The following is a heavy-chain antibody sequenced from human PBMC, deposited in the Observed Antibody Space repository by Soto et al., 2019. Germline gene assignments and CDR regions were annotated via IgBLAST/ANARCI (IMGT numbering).Heavy chain of an antibody. CDR3: AKDNNSWQLVRSSDAFDI. D-gene: IGHD6-6*01. V-gene: IGHV3-30*18. J-gene: IGHJ3*02. CDR1: GFTFSAYG. CDR2: ISYDGSNK. Sequence: GGSLRLSCAASGFTFSAYGIHWVRQAPGRGLEWVAVISYDGSNKYYADSVKGRFTISRDNSKNTLYLQMNSLRAEDTAVYYCAKDNNSWQLVRSSDAFDIWGQGTMVTVSS.